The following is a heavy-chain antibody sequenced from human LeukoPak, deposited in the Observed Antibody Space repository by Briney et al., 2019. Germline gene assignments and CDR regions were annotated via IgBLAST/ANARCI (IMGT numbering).Heavy chain of an antibody. CDR2: IYHGDYDT. CDR1: GYRFSNYW. CDR3: ARENLVERRTAYMDA. V-gene: IGHV5-51*01. D-gene: IGHD1-1*01. J-gene: IGHJ6*03. Sequence: HGEPLKISCWGSGYRFSNYWCAWVRQMPGKGPGGMGMIYHGDYDTRYNTFFQGQVIISADKSINTAYLQWRSLKASDSAIYYCARENLVERRTAYMDAWGKGTTVTVSS.